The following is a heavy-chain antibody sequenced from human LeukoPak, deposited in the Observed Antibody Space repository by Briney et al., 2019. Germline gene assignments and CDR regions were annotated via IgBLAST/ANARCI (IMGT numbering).Heavy chain of an antibody. J-gene: IGHJ4*02. CDR3: ARSVGYRAFDY. V-gene: IGHV3-30-3*01. D-gene: IGHD5-12*01. CDR2: ISYDGSNK. CDR1: GFTFSNYA. Sequence: GGSLRLSCAASGFTFSNYAMHWVRQAPGKGLEWVAFISYDGSNKYYADSVKGRFTISRDNSKNTLYLQMNSLRAEDTAVYYRARSVGYRAFDYWGQGTLVTVSS.